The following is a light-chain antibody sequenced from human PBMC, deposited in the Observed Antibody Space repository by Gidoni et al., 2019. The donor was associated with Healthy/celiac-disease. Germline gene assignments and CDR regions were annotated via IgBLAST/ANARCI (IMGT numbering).Light chain of an antibody. Sequence: DIVMTQSPDSLAVSLGERATINCKSSQSVLYSSNNKNYLAWYQQKPGQPPKLLIYWASTRESGVPDRFSGSGSGTDFTLTISSLQAEDVAVYYCQQYYSTPWTFGPGPKVEIK. CDR1: QSVLYSSNNKNY. J-gene: IGKJ1*01. CDR2: WAS. V-gene: IGKV4-1*01. CDR3: QQYYSTPWT.